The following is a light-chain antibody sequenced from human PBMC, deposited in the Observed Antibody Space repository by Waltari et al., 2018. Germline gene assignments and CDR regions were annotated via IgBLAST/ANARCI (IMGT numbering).Light chain of an antibody. Sequence: QSVLTQPPSVSAAPGQRVTISCSGGHSNIGNNYVSWYRQFPGTAPELPIYEEGERPYGVPGRFPGSKSGTSATLDITGLQAGDEADYYCGTWDSSLSGAVFGGGTHLTVL. CDR2: EEG. V-gene: IGLV1-51*02. CDR1: HSNIGNNY. CDR3: GTWDSSLSGAV. J-gene: IGLJ7*01.